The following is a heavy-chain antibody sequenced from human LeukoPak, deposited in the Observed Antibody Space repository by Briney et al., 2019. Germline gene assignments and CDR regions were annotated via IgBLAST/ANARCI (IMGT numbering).Heavy chain of an antibody. CDR1: GGTFSSYA. D-gene: IGHD6-19*01. V-gene: IGHV1-69*06. J-gene: IGHJ4*02. CDR3: AGSSGWYPTYYFDY. Sequence: SVKVSCKASGGTFSSYAISWVRQAPGQGLDWMGGSIPIFGTANYAQKFQGRVTITADKSTSTAYMELSSLRSEDTAVYYCAGSSGWYPTYYFDYWGQGTLVTVSS. CDR2: SIPIFGTA.